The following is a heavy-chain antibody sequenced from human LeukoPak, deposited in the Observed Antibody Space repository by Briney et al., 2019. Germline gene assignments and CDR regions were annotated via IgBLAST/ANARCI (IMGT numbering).Heavy chain of an antibody. CDR2: IYSGGST. D-gene: IGHD3-10*01. CDR1: GFTVSSNY. J-gene: IGHJ6*03. CDR3: ASGSGSYRTPYYYMDV. Sequence: AGSLRLSCAASGFTVSSNYMSWVRQAPGKGLEWVSVIYSGGSTYYAYSVKGRFTISRDNSKNTLYLQMNSLRAEDTAVYYCASGSGSYRTPYYYMDVWGTGTTVTVSS. V-gene: IGHV3-53*01.